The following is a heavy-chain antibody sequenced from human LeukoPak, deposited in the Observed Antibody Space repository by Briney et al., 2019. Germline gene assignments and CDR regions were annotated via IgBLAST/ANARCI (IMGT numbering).Heavy chain of an antibody. D-gene: IGHD2-15*01. Sequence: GGSLRLSCSASGFTFNKYGMIWVRQAPGKGLEWVPSIGGSDGRTYYADSVKGRFTVSRDNTKNTLYLQLDSLRVEDTGLYYCAKTDIGLVVAGTLDSWGQGTQVTVFS. CDR2: IGGSDGRT. CDR1: GFTFNKYG. J-gene: IGHJ4*02. CDR3: AKTDIGLVVAGTLDS. V-gene: IGHV3-23*01.